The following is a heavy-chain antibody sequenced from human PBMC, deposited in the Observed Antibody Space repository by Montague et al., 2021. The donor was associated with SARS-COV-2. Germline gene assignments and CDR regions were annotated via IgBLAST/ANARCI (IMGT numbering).Heavy chain of an antibody. CDR2: IYANGNF. J-gene: IGHJ5*02. CDR3: ARDAYYCGPGREGHGAFDP. CDR1: GDSITPYGDSIGGYF. V-gene: IGHV4-4*07. D-gene: IGHD2/OR15-2a*01. Sequence: SETLSLTCSVSGDSITPYGDSIGGYFWSWIRQPAGKGLEWIGRIYANGNFDYNPSLNSRVSMSMDTSKQEFSMRLISVTAADTAVHYGARDAYYCGPGREGHGAFDPWGQGILVTVSS.